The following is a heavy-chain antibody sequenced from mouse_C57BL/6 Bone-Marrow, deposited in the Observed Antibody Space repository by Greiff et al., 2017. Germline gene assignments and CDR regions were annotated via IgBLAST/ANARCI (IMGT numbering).Heavy chain of an antibody. CDR3: ARRGYYAMDY. CDR2: IYPRSGNT. Sequence: VQGVESGAELARPGASVKLSCKASGYTFTSYGISWVKQRTGQGLEWIGEIYPRSGNTYYNEKFKGKATLTADKSSSTAYMELRSLTSEDSAVYFCARRGYYAMDYWGQGTSVTVSS. CDR1: GYTFTSYG. V-gene: IGHV1-81*01. J-gene: IGHJ4*01.